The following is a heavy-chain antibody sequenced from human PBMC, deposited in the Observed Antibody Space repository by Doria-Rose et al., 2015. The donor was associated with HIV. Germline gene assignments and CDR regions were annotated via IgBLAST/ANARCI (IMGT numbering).Heavy chain of an antibody. V-gene: IGHV4-31*03. J-gene: IGHJ4*02. D-gene: IGHD3-3*01. CDR1: GASVSSRGYY. Sequence: QVQLQQWDPGLVKPSETLSLTCSVSGASVSSRGYYWNWIRQVPGKGLESLGYTYYTGTSDYSPSLKSRLNMAVDTSKNQFSLKLSFVTVADTAVYYCARMGSYRELDYWGQGARGIVPA. CDR2: TYYTGTS. CDR3: ARMGSYRELDY.